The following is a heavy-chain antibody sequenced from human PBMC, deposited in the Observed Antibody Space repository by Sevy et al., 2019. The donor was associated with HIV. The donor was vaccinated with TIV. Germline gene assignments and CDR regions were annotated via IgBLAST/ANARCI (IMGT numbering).Heavy chain of an antibody. CDR1: GGSISSGDYY. D-gene: IGHD3-10*01. Sequence: SETLSLTCTVSGGSISSGDYYWSWIRQPPGKGLEWIGYIYYSGSTYYNPSLRSRVTISVDTSKNQFPLKLSCVTAADTAVYYCARAAGYYGSGSYSNWFDPWGQGTLVTVSS. V-gene: IGHV4-30-4*01. CDR2: IYYSGST. J-gene: IGHJ5*02. CDR3: ARAAGYYGSGSYSNWFDP.